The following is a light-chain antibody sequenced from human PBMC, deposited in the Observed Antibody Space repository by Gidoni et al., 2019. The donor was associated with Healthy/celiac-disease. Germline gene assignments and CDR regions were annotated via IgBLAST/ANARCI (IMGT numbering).Light chain of an antibody. J-gene: IGKJ1*01. CDR1: ESVSSN. V-gene: IGKV3-15*01. CDR2: GAS. CDR3: QQYNNWPPWT. Sequence: EIVMTQSQATRSVSPGERTTLSCRASESVSSNLAWYQQKPGQAPRLLIYGASTRATGIPARFSGSGSGTEFTLTISSLPSEDFAVYYCQQYNNWPPWTFGQGTKVEIK.